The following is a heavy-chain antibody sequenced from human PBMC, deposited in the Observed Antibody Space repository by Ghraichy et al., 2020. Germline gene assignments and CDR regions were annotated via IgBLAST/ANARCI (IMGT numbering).Heavy chain of an antibody. CDR2: INHSGST. D-gene: IGHD2-2*01. V-gene: IGHV4-34*01. Sequence: SETLSLTCAVYGGSFSGYYWSWIRQPPGKGLEWMGEINHSGSTNYNPSLKSRVTISVDTSKNQFSLKLSSVTAADTAVYYCARGGGYCSSTSCYAVRGYYYYGMDVWGQGTTVTVSS. J-gene: IGHJ6*02. CDR3: ARGGGYCSSTSCYAVRGYYYYGMDV. CDR1: GGSFSGYY.